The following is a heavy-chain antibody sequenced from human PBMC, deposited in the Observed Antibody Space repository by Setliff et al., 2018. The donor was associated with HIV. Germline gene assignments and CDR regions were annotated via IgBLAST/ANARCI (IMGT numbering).Heavy chain of an antibody. D-gene: IGHD3-22*01. J-gene: IGHJ4*02. CDR3: ARGPITMIVVYFDY. V-gene: IGHV1-2*02. CDR1: GGTFSSYA. Sequence: GASVKVSCKASGGTFSSYAISWVRQAPGQGLEWMGGIIPNSGGTNYAQKFQGRVTMTRDTSISTAYMELSRLRSDDTAVYYCARGPITMIVVYFDYWGQGTLVTVSS. CDR2: IIPNSGGT.